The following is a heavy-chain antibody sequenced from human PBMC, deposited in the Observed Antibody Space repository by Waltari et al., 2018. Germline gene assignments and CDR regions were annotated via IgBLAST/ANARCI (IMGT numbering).Heavy chain of an antibody. CDR3: ARENYDFWSGWFDY. V-gene: IGHV4-61*02. Sequence: QVQLQESGPGLVKPSQTLSLTCTVSGGSISSGSYYWSWIRQPAGKGLEWIGRIYTSGSTNYNPSLKSRVTISVDTSKNQFSLKLSSVTAADTAMYYCARENYDFWSGWFDYWGQGTLVTVSS. J-gene: IGHJ4*02. CDR1: GGSISSGSYY. CDR2: IYTSGST. D-gene: IGHD3-3*01.